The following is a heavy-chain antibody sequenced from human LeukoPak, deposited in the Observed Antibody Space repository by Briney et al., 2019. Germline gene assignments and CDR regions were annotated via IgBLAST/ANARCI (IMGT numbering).Heavy chain of an antibody. CDR1: GYSISSGYY. CDR2: IYYSGST. J-gene: IGHJ4*02. D-gene: IGHD6-19*01. CDR3: ARVRPVAGTGDYYFDY. Sequence: SETLSLTCAVSGYSISSGYYWSWIRQPPGKGLEWIGYIYYSGSTNYNPSLKSRVTISVDTSKNQFSLKLSSVTAADTAVYYCARVRPVAGTGDYYFDYWGQGTLVTVSS. V-gene: IGHV4-61*01.